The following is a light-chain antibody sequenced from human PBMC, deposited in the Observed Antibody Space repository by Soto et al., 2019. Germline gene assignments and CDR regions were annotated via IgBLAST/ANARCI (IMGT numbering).Light chain of an antibody. CDR2: STV. V-gene: IGLV7-43*01. CDR3: LLYYGGTQNVV. Sequence: QAVVTQEPSLTVSPGVTVTLTCTSSTGTVNSDSYPNWFQQKPGQAPRALIYSTVDKYSWTPARFSGSLLGGKAALTLSGVQPDDEAEYYCLLYYGGTQNVVFGGGTKLTVL. CDR1: TGTVNSDSY. J-gene: IGLJ2*01.